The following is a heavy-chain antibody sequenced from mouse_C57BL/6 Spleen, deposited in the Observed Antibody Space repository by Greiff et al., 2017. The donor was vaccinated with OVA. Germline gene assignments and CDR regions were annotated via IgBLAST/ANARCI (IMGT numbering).Heavy chain of an antibody. CDR2: ISYDGSN. Sequence: EVKLMESGPGLVKPSQSLSLTCSVTGYSITSGYYWNWIRQFPGNKLEWMGYISYDGSNNYNPSLKNRISITRDTSKNQFFLKLNSVTTEDTATYYCARGGYGNYGYWGQGTTLTVSS. J-gene: IGHJ2*01. D-gene: IGHD2-1*01. CDR3: ARGGYGNYGY. CDR1: GYSITSGYY. V-gene: IGHV3-6*01.